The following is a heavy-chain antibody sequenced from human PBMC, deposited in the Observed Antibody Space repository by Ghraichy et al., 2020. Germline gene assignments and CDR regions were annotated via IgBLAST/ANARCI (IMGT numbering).Heavy chain of an antibody. J-gene: IGHJ5*02. V-gene: IGHV3-53*01. CDR1: GFTVSSNY. CDR3: ARAGPRRGQWLVRGLGARWFDP. Sequence: LSLTCAASGFTVSSNYMSWVRQAPGKGLEWVSVIYSGGSTYYADSVKGRFTISRDNSKNTLYLQMNSLRAEDTAVYYCARAGPRRGQWLVRGLGARWFDPWGQGTLVTVSS. CDR2: IYSGGST. D-gene: IGHD6-19*01.